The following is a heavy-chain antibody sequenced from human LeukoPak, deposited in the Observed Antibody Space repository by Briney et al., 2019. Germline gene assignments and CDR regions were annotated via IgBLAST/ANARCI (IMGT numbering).Heavy chain of an antibody. CDR2: ISAYNGDT. Sequence: VASVKVSCKASGYTFTSYGISWVRQAPGQGLERMGWISAYNGDTNYALKLQGGVTMTTDTSTSTAYMELRSLRSDDTAVYYCAIPITMVRGVTSGAFDIWGQGTMVTVSS. CDR3: AIPITMVRGVTSGAFDI. V-gene: IGHV1-18*01. D-gene: IGHD3-10*01. J-gene: IGHJ3*02. CDR1: GYTFTSYG.